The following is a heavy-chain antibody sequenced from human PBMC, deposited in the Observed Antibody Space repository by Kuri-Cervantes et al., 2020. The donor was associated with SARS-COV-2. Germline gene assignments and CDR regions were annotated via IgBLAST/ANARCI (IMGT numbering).Heavy chain of an antibody. CDR1: GFTFSSYS. Sequence: GGSLRLSCAASGFTFSSYSMNWVRQAPGKGPEWVSSISSSSFYIYYADSVKGRFTISRDNAKNSLYLQMNSLRAEDTAVYYCVKGYCSSTSCYRGGYWGQGTLVTVSS. CDR3: VKGYCSSTSCYRGGY. V-gene: IGHV3-21*01. CDR2: ISSSSFYI. D-gene: IGHD2-2*02. J-gene: IGHJ4*02.